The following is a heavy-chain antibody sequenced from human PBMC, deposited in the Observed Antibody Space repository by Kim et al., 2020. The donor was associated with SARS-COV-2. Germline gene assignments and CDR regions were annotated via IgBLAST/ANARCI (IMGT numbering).Heavy chain of an antibody. J-gene: IGHJ5*01. CDR2: INAGNGNT. D-gene: IGHD1-26*01. Sequence: ASVKVSCKASGYTFTAFSVHWVRQAPGQGLDWLGWINAGNGNTRYSEKFQGIITITRDTSASTSYLELSSLRSEDTAIYYCAKDDPNYTTFDSWGQGTLVTVSS. V-gene: IGHV1-3*01. CDR3: AKDDPNYTTFDS. CDR1: GYTFTAFS.